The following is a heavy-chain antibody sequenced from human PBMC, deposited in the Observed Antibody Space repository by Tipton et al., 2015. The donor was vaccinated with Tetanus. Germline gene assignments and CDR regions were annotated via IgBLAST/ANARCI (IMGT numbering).Heavy chain of an antibody. CDR3: AREADCSGGSCFSGDFDN. J-gene: IGHJ4*02. D-gene: IGHD2-15*01. V-gene: IGHV3-33*01. CDR2: SWYDGTGT. CDR1: GFIFSSYG. Sequence: SLRLSCAASGFIFSSYGIHWVRQAPGKGLEWVAVSWYDGTGTYYADAVKRRFTISRDNSKNPLYLQMNSLRAEDTAVYYCAREADCSGGSCFSGDFDNWGQGSQVTVSS.